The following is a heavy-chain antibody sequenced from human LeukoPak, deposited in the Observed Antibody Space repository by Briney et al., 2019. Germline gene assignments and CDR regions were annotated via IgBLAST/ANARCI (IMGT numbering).Heavy chain of an antibody. V-gene: IGHV1-18*01. J-gene: IGHJ4*02. Sequence: ASVKVSCKASGYTFSNYGITWVRQAPGQGLEWMGWISTYNGDTNYAQKFQGRVTMTRDTSISTAYMELSRLRSDDTAVYYCARAGPLYSGAYLGYWGQGALVTVSS. D-gene: IGHD1-26*01. CDR1: GYTFSNYG. CDR3: ARAGPLYSGAYLGY. CDR2: ISTYNGDT.